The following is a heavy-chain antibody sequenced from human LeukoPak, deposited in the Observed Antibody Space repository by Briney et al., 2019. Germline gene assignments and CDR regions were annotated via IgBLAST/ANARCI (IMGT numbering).Heavy chain of an antibody. CDR2: IYHSGST. V-gene: IGHV4-38-2*02. J-gene: IGHJ4*02. CDR3: ARQGSGSYYNV. D-gene: IGHD3-10*01. Sequence: SETLSLTCTVSGYSISSGYSWGWIRQPPGKGLEWIGSIYHSGSTYYNPSLNSRVTISIDTSKNQFSLKLSSVTAADTAVYYCARQGSGSYYNVWGQGTLVTVSS. CDR1: GYSISSGYS.